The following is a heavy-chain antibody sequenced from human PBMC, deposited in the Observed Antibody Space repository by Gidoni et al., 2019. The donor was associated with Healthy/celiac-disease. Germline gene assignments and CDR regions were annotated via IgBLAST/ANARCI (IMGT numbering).Heavy chain of an antibody. CDR1: GFSFSSYG. J-gene: IGHJ6*02. D-gene: IGHD6-19*01. Sequence: QVQRVESGGGVVQPGRSLRLSCAESGFSFSSYGMHGVRQAPGKGLEWGAVIWYDGSKKYYADSVKGRFTISRDNSKNTLYLQMNSLRAEDTAVYYCARTGGSSEDYGMDVWGQGTTVTVSS. V-gene: IGHV3-33*01. CDR2: IWYDGSKK. CDR3: ARTGGSSEDYGMDV.